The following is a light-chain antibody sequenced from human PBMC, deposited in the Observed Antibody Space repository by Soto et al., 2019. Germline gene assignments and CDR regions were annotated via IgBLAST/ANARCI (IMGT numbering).Light chain of an antibody. J-gene: IGKJ5*01. CDR1: QNIGSS. V-gene: IGKV3-15*01. CDR3: QHRSEWPVS. Sequence: EIVMTQSPATLSVSPGERATLSCRASQNIGSSLAWYQQKPGQAPSLLIHGAFTRATGIPARFSGSGSGTEFTLTISSLQSEDFAVFYCQHRSEWPVSFGQGTRLEIK. CDR2: GAF.